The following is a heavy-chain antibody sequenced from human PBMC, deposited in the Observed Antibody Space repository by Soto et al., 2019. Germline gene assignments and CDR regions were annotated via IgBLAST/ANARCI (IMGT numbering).Heavy chain of an antibody. V-gene: IGHV4-39*01. CDR3: ARQIRYTYGYFPRYIDQ. J-gene: IGHJ4*02. CDR1: GGSVTSNSNY. Sequence: SETLSLTCSVSGGSVTSNSNYWGWIRQPPGKGLELIGSGNSRGSTYSNPSLKSRVTIYVDTTKNQFSLQFTSVTAADTAMYFCARQIRYTYGYFPRYIDQWGQGTRVTVSS. D-gene: IGHD5-18*01. CDR2: GNSRGST.